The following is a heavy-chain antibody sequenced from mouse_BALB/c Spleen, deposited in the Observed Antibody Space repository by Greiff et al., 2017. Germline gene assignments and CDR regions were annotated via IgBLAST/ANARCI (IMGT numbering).Heavy chain of an antibody. CDR2: ISYSGST. V-gene: IGHV3-2*02. CDR3: ARGLSYYYGSSYGGYAMDY. CDR1: GYSITSDYA. D-gene: IGHD1-1*01. J-gene: IGHJ4*01. Sequence: EVQLQESGPGLVKPSQSLSLTCTVTGYSITSDYAWNWIRQFPGNKLEWMGYISYSGSTSYNPSLKSRISITRDTSKNQFFLQLNSVTTEDTATYYCARGLSYYYGSSYGGYAMDYWGQGTSVTVSS.